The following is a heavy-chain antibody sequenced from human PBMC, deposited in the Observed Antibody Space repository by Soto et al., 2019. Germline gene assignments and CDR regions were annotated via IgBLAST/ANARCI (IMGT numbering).Heavy chain of an antibody. CDR2: IDNSGST. Sequence: QVQLDESGPGLVQPSQTLSLSCTVSGASVSTGVYYWTWIRQHPGRGLEWIGYIDNSGSTYYNPSLTGRVDISVDTSKNQFSLNLQSLTAADTAFYYCAGAVSDFDVRRYRTSCFDQWGQGLLVTVSS. J-gene: IGHJ4*02. D-gene: IGHD3-10*02. CDR3: AGAVSDFDVRRYRTSCFDQ. V-gene: IGHV4-31*03. CDR1: GASVSTGVYY.